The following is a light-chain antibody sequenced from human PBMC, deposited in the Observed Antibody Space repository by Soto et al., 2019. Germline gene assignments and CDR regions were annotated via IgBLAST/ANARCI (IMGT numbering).Light chain of an antibody. CDR3: QQYGSSPPIT. CDR2: AAS. Sequence: EVVLTQSPGTLSLSPGDRGTLSCRAGQTVTSSYLAWYQQKFGQAPRLLIYAASTRATGIPDRFSGSGFGTDFTLTISRLEPEDSAVYYCQQYGSSPPITFGQGTRLEIK. CDR1: QTVTSSY. V-gene: IGKV3-20*01. J-gene: IGKJ5*01.